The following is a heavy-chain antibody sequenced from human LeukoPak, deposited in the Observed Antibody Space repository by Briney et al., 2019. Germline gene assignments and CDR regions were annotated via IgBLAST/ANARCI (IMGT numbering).Heavy chain of an antibody. J-gene: IGHJ6*03. V-gene: IGHV3-74*01. CDR1: GFTFSLYW. CDR2: LNSDGSIT. Sequence: GGSLRLSCAASGFTFSLYWMHWVRQTPGKGLVWVSRLNSDGSITTYADSVKGRFTISRDNAKNTLYLQMNSLRAEDTAVYYCGKRNYMDLWGKGTTVTVSS. CDR3: GKRNYMDL.